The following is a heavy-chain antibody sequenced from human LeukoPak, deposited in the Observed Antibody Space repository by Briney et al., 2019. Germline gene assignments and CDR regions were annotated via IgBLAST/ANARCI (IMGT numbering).Heavy chain of an antibody. CDR2: ITSSSSYI. V-gene: IGHV3-21*05. D-gene: IGHD2-15*01. CDR3: ARDAGRASTDV. J-gene: IGHJ6*04. CDR1: GFTFSTYS. Sequence: GGSLRLSCAASGFTFSTYSMNWVRQAPGKGLEWVSYITSSSSYIYYADSVKGRFTISRDNAKNSLYLQMNSLRAEDTAVYYCARDAGRASTDVWGKGTTVTVSS.